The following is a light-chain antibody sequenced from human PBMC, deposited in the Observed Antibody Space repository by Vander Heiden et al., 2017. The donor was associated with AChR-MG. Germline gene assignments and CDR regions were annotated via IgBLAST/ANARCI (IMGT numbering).Light chain of an antibody. CDR3: QRDKSYPYS. V-gene: IGKV1-5*03. CDR2: KTS. Sequence: DIQMTQSPSTLSASVGDRVTITCRATQSIVNWLAWYQQKPGKAPKLLIYKTSSLETGVPSRFGGSRSGTEFTLTISSLHPDDSATYYCQRDKSYPYSFRQEANQEI. CDR1: QSIVNW. J-gene: IGKJ2*03.